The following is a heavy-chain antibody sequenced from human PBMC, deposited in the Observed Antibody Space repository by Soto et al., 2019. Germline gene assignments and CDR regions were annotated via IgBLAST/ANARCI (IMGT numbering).Heavy chain of an antibody. CDR2: IIPIAAIA. J-gene: IGHJ5*02. CDR3: ARGSTIVRGAPSWFDP. D-gene: IGHD3-10*01. CDR1: GGTFSRYT. V-gene: IGHV1-69*02. Sequence: QVQLVQSGAEVKKPGSSVKVSCKASGGTFSRYTINWVRQAPGQGLEWMGRIIPIAAIANYTQKFQGRVTITVDKSSTTAYMELSRLRSDETAVYYCARGSTIVRGAPSWFDPCGQGTLVTVSS.